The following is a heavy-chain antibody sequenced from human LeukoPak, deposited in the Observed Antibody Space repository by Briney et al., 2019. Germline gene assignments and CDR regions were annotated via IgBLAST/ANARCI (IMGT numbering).Heavy chain of an antibody. CDR1: GFTFSSYG. CDR3: ARDIVLRYFDWLSSPYYYYYGMDV. Sequence: PGGSLRLSCAASGFTFSSYGMHWVRQAPGKGLEWVAVIWYDGSNKYYADSVKGRFTISRDNSKNTLYLQMNSLRAEDTAVYYCARDIVLRYFDWLSSPYYYYYGMDVWGQGTTVTVSS. J-gene: IGHJ6*02. CDR2: IWYDGSNK. D-gene: IGHD3-9*01. V-gene: IGHV3-33*01.